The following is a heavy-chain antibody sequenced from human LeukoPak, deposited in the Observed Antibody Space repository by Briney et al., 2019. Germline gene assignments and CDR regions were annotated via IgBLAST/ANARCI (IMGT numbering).Heavy chain of an antibody. Sequence: ASVKVSCKASGGTFSSYAISWVRQAPGQGLEWMGGIIPIFGTANYAQKFQGRVTITADESTSTAYMELSSLRSEDTAVYYCAFSLSEWKLQGENVDYWGQGTLVTVSS. D-gene: IGHD1-26*01. CDR2: IIPIFGTA. J-gene: IGHJ4*02. CDR1: GGTFSSYA. V-gene: IGHV1-69*13. CDR3: AFSLSEWKLQGENVDY.